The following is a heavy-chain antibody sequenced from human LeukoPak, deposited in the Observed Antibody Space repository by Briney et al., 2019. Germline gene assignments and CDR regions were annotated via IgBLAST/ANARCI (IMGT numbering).Heavy chain of an antibody. CDR3: ARSRGGNYYFDY. CDR2: ISAYNGNT. D-gene: IGHD3-16*01. Sequence: ASVKVSCKASGYTFTGYYMHWVRQAPGQGLEWMGWISAYNGNTNYAQKLQGRVTMTTDTSTSTAYMELRSLRSDDTAVYYCARSRGGNYYFDYWGQGTLVTVSS. J-gene: IGHJ4*02. V-gene: IGHV1-18*04. CDR1: GYTFTGYY.